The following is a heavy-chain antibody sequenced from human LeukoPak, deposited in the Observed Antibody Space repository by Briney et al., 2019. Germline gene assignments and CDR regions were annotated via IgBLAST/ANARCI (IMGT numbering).Heavy chain of an antibody. CDR1: GGTFSSYA. CDR3: ARTPGMGWLQLAHPSVSYYFDY. CDR2: IIPIFGTA. V-gene: IGHV1-69*13. Sequence: ASVKVSCKASGGTFSSYAISWVRHAPGQGLEWMGGIIPIFGTANYAQKFQGRVTITADESTSTAYMELSSLRSEDTAVYYCARTPGMGWLQLAHPSVSYYFDYWGQGTLVTVSS. J-gene: IGHJ4*02. D-gene: IGHD5-24*01.